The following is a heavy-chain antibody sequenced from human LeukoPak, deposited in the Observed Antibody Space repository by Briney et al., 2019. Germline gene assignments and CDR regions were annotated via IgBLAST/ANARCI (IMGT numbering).Heavy chain of an antibody. V-gene: IGHV3-48*01. CDR1: GDSFISHT. CDR2: IGYSGSPI. CDR3: AREYDSRARFDS. J-gene: IGHJ4*02. Sequence: PGGSLRLSCAGSGDSFISHTMIWVRQAPGKGLEWISYIGYSGSPIYYADPVKGRFGISRDDAKTSLYLHMNSLRAEDTAFYYCAREYDSRARFDSWGQGILVTVSS. D-gene: IGHD4-11*01.